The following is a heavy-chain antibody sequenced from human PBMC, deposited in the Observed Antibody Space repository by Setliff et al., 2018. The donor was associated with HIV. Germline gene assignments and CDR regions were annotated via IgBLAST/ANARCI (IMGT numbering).Heavy chain of an antibody. Sequence: GGSLRLSCAASGFTFSSYSMNWVRQAPGKGLEWVSSISSSSSYIYYADSVKGRFTISRDNAKNSLYLQMNSLSAEDTAVYYCARVGTVTPPYYYYYMDVWGKGTTVTAP. D-gene: IGHD4-17*01. CDR3: ARVGTVTPPYYYYYMDV. J-gene: IGHJ6*03. CDR2: ISSSSSYI. V-gene: IGHV3-21*01. CDR1: GFTFSSYS.